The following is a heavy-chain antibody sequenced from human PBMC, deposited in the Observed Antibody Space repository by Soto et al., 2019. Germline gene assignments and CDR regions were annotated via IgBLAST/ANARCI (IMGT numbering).Heavy chain of an antibody. V-gene: IGHV4-34*01. CDR3: AREALYYSGGSCHDDY. CDR2: INHSGRT. Sequence: QVQLQQWGAGLLKPSETLSLTCAVYGGSFSGYYWSWIRQPPGKGLEWIGEINHSGRTNYNPSLKGRVTLSVDTSKNQFSLELSSVTAADTAVYYCAREALYYSGGSCHDDYSGQGTLVTVST. D-gene: IGHD2-15*01. J-gene: IGHJ4*02. CDR1: GGSFSGYY.